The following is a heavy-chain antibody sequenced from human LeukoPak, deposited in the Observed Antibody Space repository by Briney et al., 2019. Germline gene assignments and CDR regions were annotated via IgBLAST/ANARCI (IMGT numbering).Heavy chain of an antibody. V-gene: IGHV3-23*01. J-gene: IGHJ6*03. CDR3: AKGGPDYVILTGSYVAYYYYYYMDV. CDR1: GFTFSSYA. D-gene: IGHD3-9*01. CDR2: ISGSGGST. Sequence: GGSLRLSCAASGFTFSSYAMSWVRQAPGKGLEWVSAISGSGGSTYYADSVKGRFTISRDNSKNTLYLQMNSLRAEDTAVYYCAKGGPDYVILTGSYVAYYYYYYMDVWGKGTTVTISS.